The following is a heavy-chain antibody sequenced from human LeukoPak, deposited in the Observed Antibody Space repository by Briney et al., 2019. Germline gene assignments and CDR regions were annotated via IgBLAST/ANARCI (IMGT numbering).Heavy chain of an antibody. J-gene: IGHJ4*02. Sequence: GGSLRLSCAASGFTFSNHGMNWARQAPGKGLEWVSGISPSGDNRYYADSVKGRFTISRDNSKNTLYLEVISLTAEDTAVYYCAKDDSWLRYGEWSQGTLVTVSS. CDR3: AKDDSWLRYGE. V-gene: IGHV3-23*01. CDR2: ISPSGDNR. CDR1: GFTFSNHG. D-gene: IGHD3-10*01.